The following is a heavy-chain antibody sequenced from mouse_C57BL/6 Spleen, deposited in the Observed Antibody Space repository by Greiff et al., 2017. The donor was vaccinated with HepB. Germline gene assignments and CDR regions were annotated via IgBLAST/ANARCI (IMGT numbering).Heavy chain of an antibody. J-gene: IGHJ1*03. CDR1: GYSFTDYN. D-gene: IGHD2-4*01. V-gene: IGHV1-39*01. CDR2: INPNYGTT. Sequence: VQLQQSGPELVKPGASVKISCKASGYSFTDYNMNWVKQSNGKSLEWIGVINPNYGTTSYNQKFKGKATLTVDQSSSTAYMQLNSLTSEDSAVYYCARRGGYDYDVGDWYFDVWGTGTTVTVSS. CDR3: ARRGGYDYDVGDWYFDV.